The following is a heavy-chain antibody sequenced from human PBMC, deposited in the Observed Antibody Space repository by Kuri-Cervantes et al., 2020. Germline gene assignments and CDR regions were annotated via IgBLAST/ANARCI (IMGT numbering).Heavy chain of an antibody. Sequence: GESLKISCAASGFTFSSYAMHWVRQAPGKGLEWVAVIWYDGSNKYYADSVKGRFTISRDNSKNTLYLQMNSLRAEDTAVYYCAREPTNYYDSSGYYFLYYYYYYGMDVWGQGTTVTVSS. V-gene: IGHV3-33*08. CDR2: IWYDGSNK. CDR1: GFTFSSYA. D-gene: IGHD3-22*01. CDR3: AREPTNYYDSSGYYFLYYYYYYGMDV. J-gene: IGHJ6*02.